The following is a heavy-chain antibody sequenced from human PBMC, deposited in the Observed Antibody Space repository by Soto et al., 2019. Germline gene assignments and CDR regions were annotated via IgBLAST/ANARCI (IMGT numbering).Heavy chain of an antibody. CDR3: VKNSGWFNT. V-gene: IGHV3-23*01. Sequence: QLLQSGGGLVQPGGSLTLSCAASGFTFGTTDMSWVRQAPGEGLEWVSTIDGSGGITYYADSVKGRFTISRDNSRNTVYLQMNRLRGDDPALYFWVKNSGWFNTWGQGALVTVSS. CDR2: IDGSGGIT. D-gene: IGHD3-10*01. J-gene: IGHJ5*02. CDR1: GFTFGTTD.